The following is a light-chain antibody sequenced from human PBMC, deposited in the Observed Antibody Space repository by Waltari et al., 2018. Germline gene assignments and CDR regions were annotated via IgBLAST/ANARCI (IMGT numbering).Light chain of an antibody. CDR3: QQYDSSPRT. CDR1: QSVSSSF. Sequence: EIVLTQPPGTLSLSPGERATLSCRASQSVSSSFLAWYQQRPGHAPRLLIHGASSRATGIPDRFSGSGSGTDFTLTISRLEPEDFAVCYCQQYDSSPRTFGQGTKLEIK. V-gene: IGKV3-20*01. J-gene: IGKJ2*01. CDR2: GAS.